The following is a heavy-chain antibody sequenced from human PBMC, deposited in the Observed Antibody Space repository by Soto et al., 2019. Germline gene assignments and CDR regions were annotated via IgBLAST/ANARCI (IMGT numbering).Heavy chain of an antibody. CDR2: ISGSDGKT. CDR1: GFSFGSYA. D-gene: IGHD3-3*01. V-gene: IGHV3-23*01. J-gene: IGHJ4*02. Sequence: GGSLRLCCAASGFSFGSYALSWVRQAPGKGLEWVSTISGSDGKTFYADSVKGRFSISRDTSQSTLYLQMNSLRADDTAMYYCARWSYLDYWGQGTRVTVSS. CDR3: ARWSYLDY.